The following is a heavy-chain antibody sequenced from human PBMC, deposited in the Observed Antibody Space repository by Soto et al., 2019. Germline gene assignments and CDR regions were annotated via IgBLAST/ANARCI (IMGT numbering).Heavy chain of an antibody. CDR2: IYTSGST. CDR3: GREREEDSGYDFYYYYGMDV. Sequence: SETLSLTCTVSGGSISSYYWSWIRQPAGKGLEWIGRIYTSGSTNYNPSLKSRVTMSVDTSKNQFSLKLSSVTAADTAVYYCGREREEDSGYDFYYYYGMDVWGQGTTVTVSS. J-gene: IGHJ6*02. CDR1: GGSISSYY. V-gene: IGHV4-4*07. D-gene: IGHD5-12*01.